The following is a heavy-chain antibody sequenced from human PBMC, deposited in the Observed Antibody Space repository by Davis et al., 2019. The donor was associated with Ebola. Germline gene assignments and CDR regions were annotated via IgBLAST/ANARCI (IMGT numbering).Heavy chain of an antibody. V-gene: IGHV3-23*01. Sequence: PGGSLRLSCAASGFTFSSYAMSWVRQAPGKGLEWVSAISGTGGRTYYADSVKGRFTISRDNSKNTLYLQMNSLRAEDAAIYYCAKGDRFPGYADDDWGQGTLVTVSS. CDR3: AKGDRFPGYADDD. CDR1: GFTFSSYA. CDR2: ISGTGGRT. D-gene: IGHD5-12*01. J-gene: IGHJ4*02.